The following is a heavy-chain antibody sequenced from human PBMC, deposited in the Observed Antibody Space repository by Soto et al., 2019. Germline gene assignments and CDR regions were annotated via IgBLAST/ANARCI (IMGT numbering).Heavy chain of an antibody. J-gene: IGHJ4*01. Sequence: QVQLVQSGAEVKKPGASVKVSCKASGYTFTTYGITWVRQAPGQGLEWMGCISAYSGNTNYAQKLQGRLTVTTDTSTNTAYMDLRSLRSDDTAVYYCARVVKAGDYGDYGRSYFDYWGDGTLVTVSS. CDR3: ARVVKAGDYGDYGRSYFDY. CDR2: ISAYSGNT. D-gene: IGHD4-17*01. V-gene: IGHV1-18*04. CDR1: GYTFTTYG.